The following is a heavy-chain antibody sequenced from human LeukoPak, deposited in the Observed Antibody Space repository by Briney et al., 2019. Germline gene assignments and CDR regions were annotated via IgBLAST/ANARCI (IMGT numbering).Heavy chain of an antibody. J-gene: IGHJ4*02. CDR1: GFTFSSSA. V-gene: IGHV3-23*01. Sequence: GGSLRLSCAASGFTFSSSAMSWVRQAPGKGLEWVLNISGSGSGGSTYYADSVKGRFTISRDNSKNTLYLQMNSLRAEDTVVYYCAKSGYNRFDYWGQGTLVTVSS. D-gene: IGHD5-24*01. CDR2: ISGSGSGGST. CDR3: AKSGYNRFDY.